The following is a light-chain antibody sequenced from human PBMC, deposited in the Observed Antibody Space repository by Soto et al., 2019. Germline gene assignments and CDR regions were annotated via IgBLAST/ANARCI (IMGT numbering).Light chain of an antibody. CDR3: HQFNGDPS. Sequence: AIQLTQSPSSLSASVGDRVIITCRASQGVGRALAWYQQKPGKSPKLLIYDASILETGASARFSGSGSGTDFTLTISTLQPEDFATYYCHQFNGDPSFGQGTRLDIK. CDR2: DAS. J-gene: IGKJ5*01. V-gene: IGKV1-13*02. CDR1: QGVGRA.